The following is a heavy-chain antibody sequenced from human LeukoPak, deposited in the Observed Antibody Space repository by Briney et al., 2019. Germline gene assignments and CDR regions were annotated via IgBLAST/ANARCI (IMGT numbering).Heavy chain of an antibody. J-gene: IGHJ4*02. D-gene: IGHD1-26*01. V-gene: IGHV3-21*01. CDR3: ARGGMYGSYQVGDY. Sequence: GGSLRLSCAASGFTFSSYSMDWVRQAPGKGLEWVSSISSSSSYIYYADSVKGRFTISRDNAKNSLYLQMNSLRAEDTAVYYCARGGMYGSYQVGDYWGQGTLVTVSS. CDR1: GFTFSSYS. CDR2: ISSSSSYI.